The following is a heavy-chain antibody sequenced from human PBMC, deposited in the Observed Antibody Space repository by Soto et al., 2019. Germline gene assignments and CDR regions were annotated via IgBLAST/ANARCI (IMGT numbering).Heavy chain of an antibody. CDR3: AAFSIRFLEWLAPPPDYYYGMDV. D-gene: IGHD3-3*01. V-gene: IGHV1-58*01. CDR2: IVVGSGNT. CDR1: GFTFTSSA. Sequence: ASVKVSCKASGFTFTSSAVQWVRQARGQRLEWIGWIVVGSGNTNYAQKFQERVTITRDMSTSTAYMELSSLRSEDTAVYYCAAFSIRFLEWLAPPPDYYYGMDVWGQGTTVTV. J-gene: IGHJ6*02.